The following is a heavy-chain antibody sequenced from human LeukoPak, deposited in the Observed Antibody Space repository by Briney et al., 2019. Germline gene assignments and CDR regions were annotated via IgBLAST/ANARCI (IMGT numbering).Heavy chain of an antibody. CDR2: INPSGGST. CDR3: ARDFSVEWLSEGGNWFDP. CDR1: GYTLTELS. V-gene: IGHV1-46*01. J-gene: IGHJ5*02. Sequence: ASVKVSCKVSGYTLTELSMHWVRQAPGQGLEWMGIINPSGGSTSYAQKFQGRVTMTRDTSTSTVYMELSSLRSEDTAVYYCARDFSVEWLSEGGNWFDPWGQGTLVTVSS. D-gene: IGHD3-3*01.